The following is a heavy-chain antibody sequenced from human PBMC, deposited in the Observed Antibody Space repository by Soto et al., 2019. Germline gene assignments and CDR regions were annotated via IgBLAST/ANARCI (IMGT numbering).Heavy chain of an antibody. D-gene: IGHD3-3*01. CDR3: ARTLRFDYYYGLDV. CDR1: GDYINSSIW. V-gene: IGHV4-4*02. Sequence: NPXVTLSLTCDVSGDYINSSIWWACVRQPPGKALEWIGETYHSGSTNYNPSLKSRVTMSVDKSKNQFSLKLTSVTAADTAVYHCARTLRFDYYYGLDVWGQGSRVTVSS. CDR2: TYHSGST. J-gene: IGHJ6*02.